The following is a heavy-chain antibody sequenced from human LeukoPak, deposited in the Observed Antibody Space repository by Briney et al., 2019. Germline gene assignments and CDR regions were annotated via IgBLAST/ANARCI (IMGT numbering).Heavy chain of an antibody. V-gene: IGHV4-39*01. CDR2: IYYSGST. CDR1: GVSISSSSYY. D-gene: IGHD1-1*01. Sequence: AETLSLTCTVSGVSISSSSYYCGWIRQPPGKGLEWIVSIYYSGSTYDNTSLKSRVTIYVDTSKNQFSLKLSSVNAADTAVYYCARQGGNAPDYWGQGTLVTVSS. CDR3: ARQGGNAPDY. J-gene: IGHJ4*02.